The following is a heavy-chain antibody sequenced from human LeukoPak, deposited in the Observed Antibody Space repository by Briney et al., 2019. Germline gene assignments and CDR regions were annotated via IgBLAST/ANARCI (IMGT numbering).Heavy chain of an antibody. V-gene: IGHV1-2*02. D-gene: IGHD3-16*02. J-gene: IGHJ4*02. CDR1: GYSFTGYY. CDR2: INPNSGGT. Sequence: GASVTVSCKASGYSFTGYYMHWVRQAPGQGLEWMGWINPNSGGTKYAQKFKGRVTMTRDTSISTAYMELSRLRSDDTAVYYCARASGPYDYVWGSYRPLGYWGQGTLVTVSS. CDR3: ARASGPYDYVWGSYRPLGY.